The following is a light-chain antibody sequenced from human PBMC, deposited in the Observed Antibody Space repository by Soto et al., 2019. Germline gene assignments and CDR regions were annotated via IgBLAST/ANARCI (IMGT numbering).Light chain of an antibody. Sequence: IVLTQSPAPLSLSPVERATPSCRASQSISSSLAWYQKKPGQAPRLLIYNTSNRATGIPARFSGSGSGTDFTLTISSLEPEDFAVYYCQQRDNWPLTFGQGTRLEIK. J-gene: IGKJ5*01. CDR3: QQRDNWPLT. CDR2: NTS. CDR1: QSISSS. V-gene: IGKV3-11*01.